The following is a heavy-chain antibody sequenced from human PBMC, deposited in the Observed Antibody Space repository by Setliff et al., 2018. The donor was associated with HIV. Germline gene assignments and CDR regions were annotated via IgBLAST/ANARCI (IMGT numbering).Heavy chain of an antibody. CDR3: ARRPYVSQYYYNIFFDY. CDR1: GASISSGGFY. CDR2: INYSGTT. D-gene: IGHD3-10*01. J-gene: IGHJ4*02. V-gene: IGHV4-31*03. Sequence: SETLSLTCTVSGASISSGGFYWNWIRQHPGKGLEWIGYINYSGTTYYKPSLKSRVIISVDTYKNQFSLKLSSVTAADTAVYHCARRPYVSQYYYNIFFDYWGQGTLVTVSS.